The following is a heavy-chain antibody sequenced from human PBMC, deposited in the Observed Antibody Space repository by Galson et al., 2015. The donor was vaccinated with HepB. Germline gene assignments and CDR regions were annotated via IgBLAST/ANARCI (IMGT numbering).Heavy chain of an antibody. CDR3: AKVDGSGSYYSDY. V-gene: IGHV3-30*18. CDR1: GFTFSGYA. J-gene: IGHJ4*02. CDR2: ISYDGSNK. Sequence: SLRLSCAASGFTFSGYAMRWVRQAPGKGLEWVAVISYDGSNKYYSDSVKGRFTISRDNSKNTLYLQMNSLRAEDTAVYYCAKVDGSGSYYSDYWGQGTLVTVSS. D-gene: IGHD3-10*01.